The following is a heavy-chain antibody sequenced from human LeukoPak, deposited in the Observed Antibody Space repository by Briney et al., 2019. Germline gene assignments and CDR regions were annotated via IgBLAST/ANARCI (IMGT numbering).Heavy chain of an antibody. CDR3: AVTFSGNDGAFDI. J-gene: IGHJ3*02. CDR1: GYWFTSYW. Sequence: GESLKISCKGSGYWFTSYWIGWVRQMPGKGLEWMGIIYPGDSDTRHSPSFQGQVTISADKSISTAYLQWSSLKASDTAMYYCAVTFSGNDGAFDIWGQGTMVTVSS. CDR2: IYPGDSDT. D-gene: IGHD1-1*01. V-gene: IGHV5-51*01.